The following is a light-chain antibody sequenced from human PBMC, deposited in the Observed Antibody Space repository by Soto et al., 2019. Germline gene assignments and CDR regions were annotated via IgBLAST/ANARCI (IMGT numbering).Light chain of an antibody. CDR1: QSVSSY. V-gene: IGKV3-11*01. Sequence: EIVLTQSPATLSLSPGERATLSCRASQSVSSYLAWYQQKPGQAPRLLIYDASNRATGIPARFSGSGSGTDFTLTISSLEPEDFAVYYCQQRSNWSPFAGGTKVEIK. CDR3: QQRSNWSP. CDR2: DAS. J-gene: IGKJ4*01.